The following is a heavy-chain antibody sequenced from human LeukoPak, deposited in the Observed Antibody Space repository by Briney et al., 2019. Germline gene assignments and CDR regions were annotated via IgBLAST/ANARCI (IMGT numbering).Heavy chain of an antibody. CDR2: ISSNGGST. D-gene: IGHD5-12*01. CDR1: GFTFSSYA. Sequence: PGGSLRLSCSASGFTFSSYAMHWVRQAPGKGLEYVSAISSNGGSTYYADSVKGRFTISRDNSKNKLYLQMSSLRAEDTAVYYCVKDRVATIRGDFDYWGQGTLVTVSS. J-gene: IGHJ4*02. V-gene: IGHV3-64D*06. CDR3: VKDRVATIRGDFDY.